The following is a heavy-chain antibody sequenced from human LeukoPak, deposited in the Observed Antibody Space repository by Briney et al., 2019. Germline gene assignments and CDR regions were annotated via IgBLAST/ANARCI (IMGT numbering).Heavy chain of an antibody. V-gene: IGHV4-59*11. Sequence: PSETLSLTCTVSDDSISSHYWSWIRQPPGKGLEWIGYMYYSGSTYYNPSLKSRVTISVDTSKNQFSLKLSSVTAADTAVYYCARVVSYYYDSSGYYYAFDIWGQGTMVTVSS. D-gene: IGHD3-22*01. CDR2: MYYSGST. CDR1: DDSISSHY. CDR3: ARVVSYYYDSSGYYYAFDI. J-gene: IGHJ3*02.